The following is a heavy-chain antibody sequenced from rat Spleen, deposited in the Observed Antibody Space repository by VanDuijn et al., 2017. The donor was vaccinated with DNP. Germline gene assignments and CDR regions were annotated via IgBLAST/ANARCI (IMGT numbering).Heavy chain of an antibody. CDR1: GFTFSDYY. Sequence: EVLLVESDGGLVQPGRSLKLSCAVSGFTFSDYYMAWVRQAPAKGLEWVATISYDDSSTYYRDSVKGRFTISRDNAKNTLYLQMDSLRSEDTATYFCTRDSGDWYFDFWGPGTMVTVSS. J-gene: IGHJ1*01. D-gene: IGHD1-1*01. CDR3: TRDSGDWYFDF. V-gene: IGHV5-7*01. CDR2: ISYDDSST.